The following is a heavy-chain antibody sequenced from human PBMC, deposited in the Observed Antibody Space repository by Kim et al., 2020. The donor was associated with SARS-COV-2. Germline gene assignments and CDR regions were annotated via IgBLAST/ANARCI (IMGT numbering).Heavy chain of an antibody. CDR1: GFSFSRYA. CDR2: IAFDGSLK. J-gene: IGHJ6*02. Sequence: GGSLRLSCTASGFSFSRYAMHWVRQPPGKGLEWLAVIAFDGSLKYYADSVKGRFTISRDNAMSAVFLQMNSLTAEDTALYYCANLHCDTSACDIPTSNFYGVDIWGQGTTVTVS. CDR3: ANLHCDTSACDIPTSNFYGVDI. V-gene: IGHV3-30-3*01. D-gene: IGHD2-21*01.